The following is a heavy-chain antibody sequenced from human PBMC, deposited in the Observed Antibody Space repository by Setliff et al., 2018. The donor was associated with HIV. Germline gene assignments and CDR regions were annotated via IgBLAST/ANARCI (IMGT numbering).Heavy chain of an antibody. Sequence: PSETLSLTCTVSNGSINNYFWSWIRQPAGKRLEWIGRIFSSGTYNYNPSLRNRVTISVDASNKKFSLKLMSVTAADTAVYYCARMAPDGTGGYYFDAWGQGTLVTVSS. CDR2: IFSSGTY. CDR1: NGSINNYF. D-gene: IGHD3-16*01. J-gene: IGHJ4*02. CDR3: ARMAPDGTGGYYFDA. V-gene: IGHV4-4*07.